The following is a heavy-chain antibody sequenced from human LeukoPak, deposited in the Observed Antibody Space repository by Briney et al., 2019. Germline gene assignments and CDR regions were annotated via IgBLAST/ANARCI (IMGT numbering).Heavy chain of an antibody. CDR1: GYTFTGYY. D-gene: IGHD3-9*01. CDR3: ARGAYDILSGFSMLGY. Sequence: ASVKVSCKASGYTFTGYYMHWVRQAPGQGLEWMGWINPASGGTQYAQKLQGRVTKTRDTSISAAYMDLSGLRSDDTAMYFCARGAYDILSGFSMLGYWGQGTLVTVSA. V-gene: IGHV1-2*02. CDR2: INPASGGT. J-gene: IGHJ4*02.